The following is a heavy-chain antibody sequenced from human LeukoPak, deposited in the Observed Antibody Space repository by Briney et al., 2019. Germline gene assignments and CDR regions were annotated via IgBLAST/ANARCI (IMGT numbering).Heavy chain of an antibody. CDR2: IYYSGIT. J-gene: IGHJ5*02. CDR3: ARGAHSSSSNWFDP. Sequence: SETLSLTCTVSGGSFSSSTYYWGWIRQPPGSGLEWIGSIYYSGITYYNPSLKSRVTMSVDTSKNQFSLKLSSVTASDTAVYYCARGAHSSSSNWFDPWGKGTLVTVSS. CDR1: GGSFSSSTYY. D-gene: IGHD6-6*01. V-gene: IGHV4-39*01.